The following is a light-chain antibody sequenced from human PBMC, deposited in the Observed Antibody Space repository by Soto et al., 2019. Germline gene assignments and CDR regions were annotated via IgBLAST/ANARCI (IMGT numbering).Light chain of an antibody. CDR2: DVS. V-gene: IGKV3-20*01. J-gene: IGKJ1*01. Sequence: EIVMTQSPGTLSLSPGERATLSCRSSQSVSSNYLAWYQQKPDQAPRLVIYDVSGKATGIPDRFSGSGSGTDFTLTISRLEPEDVAVYYWQQYVSAPTFGQGTKVEIK. CDR3: QQYVSAPT. CDR1: QSVSSNY.